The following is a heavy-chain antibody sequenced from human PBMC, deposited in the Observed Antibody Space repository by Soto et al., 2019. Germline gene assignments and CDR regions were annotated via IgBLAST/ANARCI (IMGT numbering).Heavy chain of an antibody. CDR3: ARQRTVLLTPWWLDS. D-gene: IGHD1-26*01. CDR2: MHYSGNT. CDR1: GGSISRYY. V-gene: IGHV4-59*01. J-gene: IGHJ5*01. Sequence: PSETLSLTCSVSGGSISRYYCSWVRQPPGKGLEWIGHMHYSGNTRYNPSLKSRATVSLDTSKNQFSLKLSSVTAADTAVYYCARQRTVLLTPWWLDSWG.